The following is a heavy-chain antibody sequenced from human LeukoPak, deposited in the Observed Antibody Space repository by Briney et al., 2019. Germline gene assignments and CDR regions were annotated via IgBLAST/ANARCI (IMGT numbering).Heavy chain of an antibody. Sequence: TLSLTCTVSGGSISSGGYYWSWIRHHPGKGLEWIGYIYYSGSTYYNPSLKSRVTITVDTSKNQFSLKLSSVTAADTAVYYCATPLGDSSGTNAFDIWGQGTKVTVSS. D-gene: IGHD3-22*01. CDR2: IYYSGST. CDR1: GGSISSGGYY. V-gene: IGHV4-31*03. CDR3: ATPLGDSSGTNAFDI. J-gene: IGHJ3*02.